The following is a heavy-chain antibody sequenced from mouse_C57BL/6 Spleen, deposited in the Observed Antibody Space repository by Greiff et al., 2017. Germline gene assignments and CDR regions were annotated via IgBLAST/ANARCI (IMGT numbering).Heavy chain of an antibody. D-gene: IGHD2-5*01. J-gene: IGHJ3*01. CDR3: ARDYYSNYVFAY. Sequence: VKLQQSGAELVKPGASVKISCKASGYAFSSYWMNWVKQRPGKGLEWIGQIYPGDGDTNYNGKFKGKATLTADKSSSTAYMQLSSLTSEDSAVYFCARDYYSNYVFAYWGQGTLVTVSA. CDR2: IYPGDGDT. V-gene: IGHV1-80*01. CDR1: GYAFSSYW.